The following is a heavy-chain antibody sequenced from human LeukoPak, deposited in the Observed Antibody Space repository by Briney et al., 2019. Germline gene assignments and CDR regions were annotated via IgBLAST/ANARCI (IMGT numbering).Heavy chain of an antibody. D-gene: IGHD7-27*01. Sequence: VQPGRSLRLSCAASGFTFSSYGMHWVRQAPGKGLEWVAVIWYDGNNKYYADSVKGRFTVSRDNSENTLYLQMNSLRAEDTAVYYCVRDLAAGEHFYFDLWGRGALVTVSS. J-gene: IGHJ2*01. CDR3: VRDLAAGEHFYFDL. CDR2: IWYDGNNK. V-gene: IGHV3-33*01. CDR1: GFTFSSYG.